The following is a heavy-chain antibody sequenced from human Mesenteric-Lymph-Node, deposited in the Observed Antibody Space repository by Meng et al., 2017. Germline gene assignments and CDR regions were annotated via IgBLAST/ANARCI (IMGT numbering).Heavy chain of an antibody. CDR3: ARDLSLGYYYDSSGPKNTPGQRYFDL. V-gene: IGHV3-7*01. CDR2: IRKDGSEK. J-gene: IGHJ2*01. D-gene: IGHD3-22*01. Sequence: GGSLRLSCAASGFTFSSYAMSWVRQAPGKGLEWVANIRKDGSEKHYVDSVKGRFTISRDNAKNSLSLQMNSLRAEDTAVYYCARDLSLGYYYDSSGPKNTPGQRYFDLWGRGTQVTVSS. CDR1: GFTFSSYA.